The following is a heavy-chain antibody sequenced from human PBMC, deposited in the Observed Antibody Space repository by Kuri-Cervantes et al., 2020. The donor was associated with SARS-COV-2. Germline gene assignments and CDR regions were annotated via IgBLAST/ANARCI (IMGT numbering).Heavy chain of an antibody. Sequence: ASVKVSCKASGYTFTGYYMHWVRQAPGQGLEWMGWINPNSGGTNYAQKFQGRVTMTRDTSISTAYMELSRLRSDDTVVYYCARGRQVRLRFLEWLFEWFDPWGQGTLVTVSS. CDR3: ARGRQVRLRFLEWLFEWFDP. CDR2: INPNSGGT. D-gene: IGHD3-3*01. CDR1: GYTFTGYY. V-gene: IGHV1-2*02. J-gene: IGHJ5*02.